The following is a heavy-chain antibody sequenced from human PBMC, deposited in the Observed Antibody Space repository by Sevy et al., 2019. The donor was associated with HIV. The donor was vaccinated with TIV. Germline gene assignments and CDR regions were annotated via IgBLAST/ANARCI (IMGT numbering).Heavy chain of an antibody. CDR2: IWTEGDDE. V-gene: IGHV3-33*01. Sequence: GGSLRLSCAAFGFTFGTHAMHWVRQAPGKGLEWVAVIWTEGDDESYADSVRGRFTISRENSKNTLYLQMNSLRSEDTAVYYCATEYSNGFDYWGQGTRVTVSS. CDR1: GFTFGTHA. CDR3: ATEYSNGFDY. D-gene: IGHD4-4*01. J-gene: IGHJ4*02.